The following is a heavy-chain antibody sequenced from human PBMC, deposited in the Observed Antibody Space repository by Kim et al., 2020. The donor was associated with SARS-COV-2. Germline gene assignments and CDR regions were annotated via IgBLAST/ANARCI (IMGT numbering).Heavy chain of an antibody. Sequence: GGSLRLSCAASGFTVSSNYMSWVRQAPGKGLEWVSVIYSGGSTYYADSVKGRFTISRDNSKNTLHLQMNNLRAEDTAVYYCARSPAPIYDFLSLGDYYYVGMDVGAQGTTDTV. CDR1: GFTVSSNY. J-gene: IGHJ6*02. CDR2: IYSGGST. CDR3: ARSPAPIYDFLSLGDYYYVGMDV. D-gene: IGHD3-3*01. V-gene: IGHV3-53*01.